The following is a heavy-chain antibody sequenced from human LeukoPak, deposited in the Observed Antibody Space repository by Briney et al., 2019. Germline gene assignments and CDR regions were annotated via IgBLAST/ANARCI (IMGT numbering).Heavy chain of an antibody. J-gene: IGHJ5*02. D-gene: IGHD5-18*01. CDR1: GYTFTGYY. Sequence: ASVKVSCKASGYTFTGYYMHWVRQAPGQGLEWMGWINPNSGGTNYAQKFQGRVTMTRDTSISTAYMELSRLRSDDTAVYYCARELRGYTRGWFDPWGQGTLVTVSS. CDR3: ARELRGYTRGWFDP. V-gene: IGHV1-2*02. CDR2: INPNSGGT.